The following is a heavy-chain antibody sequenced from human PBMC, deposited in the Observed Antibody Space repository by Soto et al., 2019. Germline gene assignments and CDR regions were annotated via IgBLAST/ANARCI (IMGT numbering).Heavy chain of an antibody. D-gene: IGHD6-13*01. CDR3: AREGVQQLVQAFDI. V-gene: IGHV1-18*01. CDR1: GYTFTSYG. CDR2: ISAYNGNS. J-gene: IGHJ3*02. Sequence: QGQLVPSGAAVTKPGASVKVSCKASGYTFTSYGISWVRQAHGQGLEWMGWISAYNGNSNYAQKLQGRVTMTTDTSTGKAYKDLRSLRSDDKAVYYCAREGVQQLVQAFDIWGLGTMVTVSS.